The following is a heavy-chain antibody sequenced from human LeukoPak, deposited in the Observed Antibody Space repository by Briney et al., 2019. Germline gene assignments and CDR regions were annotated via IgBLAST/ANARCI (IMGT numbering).Heavy chain of an antibody. J-gene: IGHJ5*02. CDR2: INTSGNT. CDR3: VRAGDYGDYVGWFDP. Sequence: ASETLSLTCTVSGGSISSYYWSWIRQPAGKGLEWIGRINTSGNTNYNPSLKSRVTMSVDTSKNQFSLKLTSVTAADTAVYYCVRAGDYGDYVGWFDPWGQGTLVTVSS. CDR1: GGSISSYY. D-gene: IGHD4-17*01. V-gene: IGHV4-4*07.